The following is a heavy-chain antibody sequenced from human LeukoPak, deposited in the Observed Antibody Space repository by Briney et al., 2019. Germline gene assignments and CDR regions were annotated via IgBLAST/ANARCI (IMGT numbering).Heavy chain of an antibody. J-gene: IGHJ4*02. D-gene: IGHD3-9*01. CDR2: ISGSGGST. Sequence: GGSLRLSCAASGFTFSSCAMSWVRQAPGKGLEWVSAISGSGGSTYYADSVKGRFTISRDNSKNTLYLQMNSLRAEDTAVYYCAKGGTYYDILTGYYRRRGRDFLFDYWGQGTLVTVSS. V-gene: IGHV3-23*01. CDR3: AKGGTYYDILTGYYRRRGRDFLFDY. CDR1: GFTFSSCA.